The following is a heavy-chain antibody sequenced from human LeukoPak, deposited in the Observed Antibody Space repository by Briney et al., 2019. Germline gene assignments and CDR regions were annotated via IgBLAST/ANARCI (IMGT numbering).Heavy chain of an antibody. V-gene: IGHV3-48*03. CDR1: GFDLSTYE. CDR2: ITISGHTK. J-gene: IGHJ5*02. Sequence: GGSLRLSCAASGFDLSTYEMNWVRQAPGRGLEWIADITISGHTKNYADSVKGRFTISRDNARTSLYLQMNSLRVEDTGVYYCARGDPHADLWGQGTLVTVSS. CDR3: ARGDPHADL.